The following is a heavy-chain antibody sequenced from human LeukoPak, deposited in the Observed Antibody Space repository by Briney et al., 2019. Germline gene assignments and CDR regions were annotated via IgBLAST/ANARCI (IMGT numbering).Heavy chain of an antibody. CDR3: ARDPSYCGGDCYSAQHDY. Sequence: GGSLRLSCAASGFTFSSYSMNWVRQAPGKGLEWVSSISSSSSYIYYADSVKGRFTISRDNAKNSLYLQMNSLRAEDTAVYYCARDPSYCGGDCYSAQHDYWGQGTLVTVSS. D-gene: IGHD2-21*02. CDR2: ISSSSSYI. J-gene: IGHJ4*02. V-gene: IGHV3-21*01. CDR1: GFTFSSYS.